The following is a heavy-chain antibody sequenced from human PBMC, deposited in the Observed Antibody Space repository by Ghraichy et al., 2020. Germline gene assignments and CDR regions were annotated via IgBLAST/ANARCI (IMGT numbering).Heavy chain of an antibody. J-gene: IGHJ4*02. CDR2: IGASGGTT. CDR3: AKNKGSGWMYYFGY. Sequence: GGSLRLTCVASGFTFSSTAVSWVRQAPGRGLQWVSAIGASGGTTYYADSVTGRFTISRDNSKNTLYLQMNSLRAEDTAVYYCAKNKGSGWMYYFGYWGQGTLVTVSS. CDR1: GFTFSSTA. V-gene: IGHV3-23*01. D-gene: IGHD6-19*01.